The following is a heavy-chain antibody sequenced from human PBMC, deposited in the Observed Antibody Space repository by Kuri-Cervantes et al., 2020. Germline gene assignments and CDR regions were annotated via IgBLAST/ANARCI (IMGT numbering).Heavy chain of an antibody. CDR1: GYTFTSYA. J-gene: IGHJ6*03. V-gene: IGHV1-18*01. CDR2: ISAYNGNT. CDR3: ARDASSSWSIYYYYYMDV. D-gene: IGHD6-13*01. Sequence: ASVKVSCKASGYTFTSYAMHWVRQAPGQRLEWMGWISAYNGNTNYAQKLQGRVTMTTDTSTSTAYMELRSLRSDDTAVYYCARDASSSWSIYYYYYMDVWGKGTTVTVSS.